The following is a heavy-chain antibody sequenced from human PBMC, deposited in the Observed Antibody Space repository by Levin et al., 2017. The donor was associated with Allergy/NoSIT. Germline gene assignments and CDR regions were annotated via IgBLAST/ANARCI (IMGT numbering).Heavy chain of an antibody. V-gene: IGHV4-59*01. J-gene: IGHJ6*02. D-gene: IGHD3-22*01. CDR1: GGSISSYY. Sequence: SETLSLTCTVSGGSISSYYWSWIRQPPGKGLEWIGYIYYSGSTNYNPSLKSRVTISVDTSKNQFSLKLSSVTAADTAVYYCARDLGAYYYDSSGYLGYGMDVWGQGTTVTVSS. CDR2: IYYSGST. CDR3: ARDLGAYYYDSSGYLGYGMDV.